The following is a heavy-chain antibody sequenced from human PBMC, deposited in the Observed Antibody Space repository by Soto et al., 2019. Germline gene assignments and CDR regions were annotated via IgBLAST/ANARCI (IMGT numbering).Heavy chain of an antibody. CDR2: IYHSGST. CDR1: GGSISGGGYS. J-gene: IGHJ4*02. CDR3: ARDAGRYDSSGYFDY. V-gene: IGHV4-30-2*01. D-gene: IGHD3-22*01. Sequence: PSETLSLTCAVSGGSISGGGYSWSWIRQPPGKGLEWIGYIYHSGSTYYNPSLKSRVTISVDRSKNQFSLKLSSVTAADTAVYYCARDAGRYDSSGYFDYWGQGTLVTVSS.